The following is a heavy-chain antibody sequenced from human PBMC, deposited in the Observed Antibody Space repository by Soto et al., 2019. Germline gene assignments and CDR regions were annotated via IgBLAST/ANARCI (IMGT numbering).Heavy chain of an antibody. CDR2: IFYTGIT. J-gene: IGHJ4*02. CDR3: AKGAARDGDNTA. CDR1: GDSITSSY. V-gene: IGHV4-59*01. Sequence: QVQLQQSGPGLLKPSETLSLTCTVSGDSITSSYWSWFRPPPGKGLEYVGFIFYTGITSYNPSLTGRATISMDTSKNQFSLHLTSVTGADPAVYYCAKGAARDGDNTARGQGTLVTVS. D-gene: IGHD2-21*02.